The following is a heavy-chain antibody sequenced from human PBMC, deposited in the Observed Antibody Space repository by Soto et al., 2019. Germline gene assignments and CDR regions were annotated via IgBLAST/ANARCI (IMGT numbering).Heavy chain of an antibody. CDR2: IYYTGKT. V-gene: IGHV4-31*03. D-gene: IGHD2-21*01. Sequence: SETLSLTCTVSGGSLSSGGYYWSWLRQLPGKGLEWIGYIYYTGKTYYNPALKSRLAMSVDTSKNQFSLKLSSVTAADSALYYCARVFAGSFDYWRQGTLVTISS. CDR1: GGSLSSGGYY. J-gene: IGHJ4*02. CDR3: ARVFAGSFDY.